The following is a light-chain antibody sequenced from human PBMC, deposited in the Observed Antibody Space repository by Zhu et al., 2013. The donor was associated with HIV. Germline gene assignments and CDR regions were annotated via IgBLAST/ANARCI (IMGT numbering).Light chain of an antibody. CDR1: QSVLYSSNNKNY. CDR3: QQYHVIPWT. Sequence: DIVMTQSPDSLTVSLGERATINCKSSQSVLYSSNNKNYLAWYQQRAGQPPKLLIYWASTRESGVPDRFSGSGSGTDFTLTISSLQAEDVAVYHCQQYHVIPWTFGQGTKVEIK. V-gene: IGKV4-1*01. CDR2: WAS. J-gene: IGKJ1*01.